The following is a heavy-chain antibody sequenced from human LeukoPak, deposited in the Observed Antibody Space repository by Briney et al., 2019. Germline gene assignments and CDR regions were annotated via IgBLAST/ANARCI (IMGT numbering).Heavy chain of an antibody. D-gene: IGHD2/OR15-2a*01. CDR1: GLTFSSYW. V-gene: IGHV3-7*03. Sequence: PGGSLRLSCAASGLTFSSYWMRWVRQAPGKGLEWVANIKRDGSEKYYVDSVKGRFTISRDNAKDSLYLQMNSLRAQDTAVYYCARANSLGYWGQGTLVTVSS. J-gene: IGHJ4*02. CDR3: ARANSLGY. CDR2: IKRDGSEK.